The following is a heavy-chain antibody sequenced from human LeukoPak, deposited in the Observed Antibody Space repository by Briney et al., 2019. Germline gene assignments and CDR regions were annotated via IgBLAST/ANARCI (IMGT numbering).Heavy chain of an antibody. D-gene: IGHD3-3*01. Sequence: GASVKVSCKASGYTFTSYGISWVRQAPGQGLEWMGWISAYNGNTNYAQKLQGRVTMTTDTSTSTAYMELRSLRSDDTAVYYCARDRTFSYDFWSGYYSDPMGLDYWGQGTLVTVSS. CDR2: ISAYNGNT. V-gene: IGHV1-18*01. CDR1: GYTFTSYG. J-gene: IGHJ4*02. CDR3: ARDRTFSYDFWSGYYSDPMGLDY.